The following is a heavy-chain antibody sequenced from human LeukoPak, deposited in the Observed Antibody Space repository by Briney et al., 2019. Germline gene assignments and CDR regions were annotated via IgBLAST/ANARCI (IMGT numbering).Heavy chain of an antibody. D-gene: IGHD4-17*01. Sequence: GGSLRLSCVTSGFTFSNHAMHWVRQGPGKGLEWVAVISDDGSSKFYADSVKGRFTISRDNSKNTLFLQINSLRPEDTAVYYCARDPIDYGDYYFDYWGQGTLVTVSS. CDR2: ISDDGSSK. V-gene: IGHV3-30*04. CDR1: GFTFSNHA. J-gene: IGHJ4*02. CDR3: ARDPIDYGDYYFDY.